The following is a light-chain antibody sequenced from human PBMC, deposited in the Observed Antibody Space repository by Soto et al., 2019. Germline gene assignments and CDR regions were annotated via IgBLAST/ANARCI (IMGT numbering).Light chain of an antibody. CDR1: QSISRY. V-gene: IGKV1-39*01. Sequence: DLQMPRSPSSLSASVGDRVTITCRASQSISRYLNWYQQKPGKAPKLLIYTASSLQSGVPSRFSGSGSGTDLTLTISSLQPEDFATYYCHQSDSTPPTFGQGTKLEIK. J-gene: IGKJ2*01. CDR3: HQSDSTPPT. CDR2: TAS.